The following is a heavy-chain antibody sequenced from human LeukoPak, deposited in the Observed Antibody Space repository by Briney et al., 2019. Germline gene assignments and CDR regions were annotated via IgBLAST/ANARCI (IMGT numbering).Heavy chain of an antibody. D-gene: IGHD6-13*01. CDR1: GGSISSYY. J-gene: IGHJ4*02. V-gene: IGHV4-34*01. CDR2: INHSGST. Sequence: SETLSLTCTVSGGSISSYYWSWIRQPPGKGLEWIGEINHSGSTNYNPSLKSRVTISVDTSKNQFSLKLSSVTAADTAVYYCARTGSSSWYIYGYWGQGTLVTVSS. CDR3: ARTGSSSWYIYGY.